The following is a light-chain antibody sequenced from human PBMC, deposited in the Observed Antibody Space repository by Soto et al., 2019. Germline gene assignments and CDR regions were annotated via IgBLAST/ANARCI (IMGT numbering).Light chain of an antibody. CDR3: SSYTSISTYV. Sequence: QSALAQPASVSGSPGQSITISCTGTSSDVGGYNFVSWYQQHPGKAPKLMIYDVRNRPSGVSNRFSGSKSVNTASLTISGLQAEDEAESSCSSYTSISTYVFGTGTKVTVL. J-gene: IGLJ1*01. CDR2: DVR. CDR1: SSDVGGYNF. V-gene: IGLV2-14*01.